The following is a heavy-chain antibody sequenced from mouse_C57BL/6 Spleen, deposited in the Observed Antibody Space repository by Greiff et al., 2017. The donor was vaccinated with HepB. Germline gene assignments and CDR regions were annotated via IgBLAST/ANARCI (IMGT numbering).Heavy chain of an antibody. V-gene: IGHV5-4*01. CDR2: ISDGGSYT. D-gene: IGHD2-4*01. CDR1: GFTFSSYA. J-gene: IGHJ3*01. Sequence: EVHLVESGGGLVKPGGSLKLSCAASGFTFSSYAMSWVRQTPEKRLEWVATISDGGSYTYYPDNVKGRFTISRDNAKNNLYLQMSHLKSEDTAMYYCARDLYDYDEAWFAYWGQGTLVTVSA. CDR3: ARDLYDYDEAWFAY.